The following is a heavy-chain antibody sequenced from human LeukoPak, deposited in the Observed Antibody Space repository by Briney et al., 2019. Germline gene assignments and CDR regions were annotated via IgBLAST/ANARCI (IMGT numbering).Heavy chain of an antibody. CDR3: ARSAVDTAMDEDAFDI. CDR2: ISSSGSTI. V-gene: IGHV3-11*04. CDR1: GFTFSDYY. J-gene: IGHJ3*02. Sequence: KPGGSLRLSCAASGFTFSDYYMSWIRQAPGKGLEWVSDISSSGSTIYYADSVKGRFTISRDNAKNSLYLQMNSLRAEDTAVYYCARSAVDTAMDEDAFDIWGQGTMVTVSS. D-gene: IGHD5-18*01.